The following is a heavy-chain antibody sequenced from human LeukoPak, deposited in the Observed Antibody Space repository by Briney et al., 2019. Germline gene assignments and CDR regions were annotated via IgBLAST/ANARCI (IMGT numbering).Heavy chain of an antibody. CDR1: GGSISSSSYY. J-gene: IGHJ3*02. D-gene: IGHD6-13*01. CDR2: IYYSGST. Sequence: TSETLSLTCTVSGGSISSSSYYWGWIRQPPGKGLEWIGSIYYSGSTYYNPSLKSRVTISVDTSKNQFSLKLSSVTAADTAVYYCARMYSSSWYGGDAFDIWGQGTMVTVSS. V-gene: IGHV4-39*07. CDR3: ARMYSSSWYGGDAFDI.